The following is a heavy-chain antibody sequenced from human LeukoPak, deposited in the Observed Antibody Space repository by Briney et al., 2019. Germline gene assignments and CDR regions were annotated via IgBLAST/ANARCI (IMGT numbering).Heavy chain of an antibody. CDR1: GFTFSSSA. V-gene: IGHV3-23*01. D-gene: IGHD6-19*01. CDR2: ISNNGGYT. Sequence: GGSLRLSCAASGFTFSSSAMSWVRQAPGKGLEWVSAISNNGGYTYYADSVKGRFTISRDNSKNTLYLQMNSLRAEDTAVYYCAKQGATAVAAGGDFDYWGQGTLVTVSS. J-gene: IGHJ4*02. CDR3: AKQGATAVAAGGDFDY.